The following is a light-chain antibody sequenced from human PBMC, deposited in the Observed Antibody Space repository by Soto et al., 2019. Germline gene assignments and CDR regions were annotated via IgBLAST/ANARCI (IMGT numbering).Light chain of an antibody. J-gene: IGLJ1*01. V-gene: IGLV2-14*01. CDR2: EVS. CDR3: SSYASSGTPC. CDR1: SMDVGGYNY. Sequence: QSVLTQPAAVSGCPGQSITISCAGTSMDVGGYNYVSWYQQHPGKDTKLMIYEVSTRPSGVSNRFSGSKSGNTASLPISGLQAEDEADYYCSSYASSGTPCFGTGTKVTVL.